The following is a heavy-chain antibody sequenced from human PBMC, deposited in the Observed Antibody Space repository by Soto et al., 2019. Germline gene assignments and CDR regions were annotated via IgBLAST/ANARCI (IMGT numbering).Heavy chain of an antibody. CDR2: IDYTGSA. V-gene: IGHV4-59*12. D-gene: IGHD2-8*02. J-gene: IGHJ4*02. CDR1: GGTIGTYH. CDR3: ARDKITGLFDY. Sequence: PSETLCPSCTVPGGTIGTYHWRRIRQSPGKGLEWIGYIDYTGSANYNPSLKSRVTISVDTSKNQFSLKLTSVTAADTAVYYCARDKITGLFDYWGQGTLVTVSS.